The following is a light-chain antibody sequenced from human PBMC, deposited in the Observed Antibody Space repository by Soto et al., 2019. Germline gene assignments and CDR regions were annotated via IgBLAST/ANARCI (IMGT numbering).Light chain of an antibody. CDR1: QSLTSSY. Sequence: ENVLTQSPGTLSLSPGERATLSCRASQSLTSSYLAWYQQKPGQAPRLLIYGASSRATGIPDRFSGSGSGTDFTLTISRLEPEDFALYYCQQYGSSPITFGQGTRLEIK. J-gene: IGKJ5*01. V-gene: IGKV3-20*01. CDR3: QQYGSSPIT. CDR2: GAS.